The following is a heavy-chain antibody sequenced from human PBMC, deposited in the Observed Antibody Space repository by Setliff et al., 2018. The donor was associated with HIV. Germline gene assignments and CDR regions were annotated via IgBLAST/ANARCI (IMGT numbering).Heavy chain of an antibody. V-gene: IGHV4-4*07. D-gene: IGHD3-3*01. Sequence: SETLSLSCTAAGFTFGDYAMSWIRQPSGKGLEWIGHIYTSGSTNYNPSLKSRVNISVDTSKNQFSLKLSSVTAADTAVYSCARRTIFGVVVDYWGQGTLVTVSS. J-gene: IGHJ4*02. CDR3: ARRTIFGVVVDY. CDR1: GFTFGDYA. CDR2: IYTSGST.